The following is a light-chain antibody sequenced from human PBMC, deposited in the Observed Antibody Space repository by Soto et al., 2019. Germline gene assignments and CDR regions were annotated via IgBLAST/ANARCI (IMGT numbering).Light chain of an antibody. J-gene: IGKJ1*01. CDR2: GAS. V-gene: IGKV3-20*01. CDR3: KQYSSPPRT. CDR1: QSVSSY. Sequence: EIVLTQSPGSLSLSPGERATLSCRASQSVSSYLAWYQQKPGQAPRLLIYGASSRATGFPDRFSGSGSGTNLSLTISRLELEDSAVYYCKQYSSPPRTLGQGTKGDIK.